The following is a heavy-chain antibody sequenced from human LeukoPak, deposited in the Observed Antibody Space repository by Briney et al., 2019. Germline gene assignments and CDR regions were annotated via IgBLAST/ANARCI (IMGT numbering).Heavy chain of an antibody. Sequence: GGSLRLSCAASGFTFSSYAMSWVRQAPGKGLEWVSAISGSGGSTYYADSVKGRLTISRDNSKNTLYLQMDSLRAEDTAVYYCAKGGDYDFWSGPSFDYWGQGTLVTVSS. D-gene: IGHD3-3*01. J-gene: IGHJ4*02. CDR2: ISGSGGST. CDR3: AKGGDYDFWSGPSFDY. CDR1: GFTFSSYA. V-gene: IGHV3-23*01.